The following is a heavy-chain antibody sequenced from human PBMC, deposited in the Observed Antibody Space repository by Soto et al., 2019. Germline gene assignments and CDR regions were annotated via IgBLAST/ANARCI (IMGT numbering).Heavy chain of an antibody. Sequence: ESGGGVVQPGRSLRLSCAASGFTFSSYGMHWVRQAPGKGLEWVAVIWYDGSNKYYADSVKGRFTISRDNSKNTLYLQMNSLRAEDTAVYYCAREPQSPPLTFDYWGQGTLVTVSS. D-gene: IGHD3-10*01. V-gene: IGHV3-33*01. CDR3: AREPQSPPLTFDY. CDR1: GFTFSSYG. CDR2: IWYDGSNK. J-gene: IGHJ4*02.